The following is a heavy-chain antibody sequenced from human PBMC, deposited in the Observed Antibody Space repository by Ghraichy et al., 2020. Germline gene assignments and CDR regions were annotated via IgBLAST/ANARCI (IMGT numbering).Heavy chain of an antibody. CDR2: IYWNDDK. J-gene: IGHJ4*02. CDR1: GFSLRTSGVG. D-gene: IGHD4-23*01. CDR3: GHRPTYGGNHQIDS. V-gene: IGHV2-5*01. Sequence: SGPTLVKPTQTLTLTCTFSGFSLRTSGVGVGWIRQPPGKALEWLAVIYWNDDKRYSPFLKSRLTITKDTSKNQVVLTMTNMDPVDTATYYCGHRPTYGGNHQIDSWGQGTLVTVSS.